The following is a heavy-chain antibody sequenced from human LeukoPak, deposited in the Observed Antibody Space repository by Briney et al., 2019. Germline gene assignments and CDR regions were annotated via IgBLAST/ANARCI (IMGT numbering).Heavy chain of an antibody. V-gene: IGHV3-53*01. CDR2: LYSDGNT. D-gene: IGHD1-14*01. J-gene: IGHJ4*02. CDR3: ARGVEPLAANTWAY. CDR1: GFTVITND. Sequence: PGGSLRLSCAASGFTVITNDMTWVRQAPGKGLEWVSVLYSDGNTKYADSVQGRFTISRDNSKNTLYLEMNSLSPDDTAVYYCARGVEPLAANTWAYGGQGTLVTVSS.